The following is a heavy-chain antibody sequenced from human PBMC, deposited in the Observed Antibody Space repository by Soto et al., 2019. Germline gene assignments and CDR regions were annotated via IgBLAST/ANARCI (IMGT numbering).Heavy chain of an antibody. CDR1: GFNFNHFA. CDR2: ISYDGLKK. V-gene: IGHV3-30-3*01. D-gene: IGHD5-12*01. CDR3: ARDGCSGTACYLQH. J-gene: IGHJ1*01. Sequence: QVQLVESGGGVVQPGGSLKLSCAASGFNFNHFALNWVRQAPGKGPEWVAVISYDGLKKFYADSVKGRFTISRDTSTDTVSLQMNDPRVEETSVYYCARDGCSGTACYLQHWGQGTLVTFSS.